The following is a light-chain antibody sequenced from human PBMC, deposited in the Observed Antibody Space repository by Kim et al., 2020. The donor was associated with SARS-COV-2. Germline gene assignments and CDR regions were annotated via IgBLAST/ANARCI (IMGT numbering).Light chain of an antibody. V-gene: IGLV2-14*04. CDR1: SRDLGGYNY. CDR3: SSDTSSSTLV. CDR2: DVS. J-gene: IGLJ3*02. Sequence: GQADTISCTGTSRDLGGYNYVSWYQQHPGKAPKLMIYDVSKRPSGVSNRFSGSKSGNTDSLTISGLQAEDEADYCCSSDTSSSTLVFGRGTQLTVL.